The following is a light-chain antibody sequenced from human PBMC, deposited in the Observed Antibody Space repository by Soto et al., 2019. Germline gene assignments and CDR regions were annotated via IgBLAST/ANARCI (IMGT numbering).Light chain of an antibody. J-gene: IGKJ5*01. CDR1: ESVSSN. Sequence: IVTTQSPATLPVSPGEGATLSCRASESVSSNLAWYQQTPGQPPRLLIYGASTRATGIPARFSGSGSGTEFTLTISSLQSEDFAVYYCQQYNKWPLITFGQGTRLEIK. V-gene: IGKV3-15*01. CDR2: GAS. CDR3: QQYNKWPLIT.